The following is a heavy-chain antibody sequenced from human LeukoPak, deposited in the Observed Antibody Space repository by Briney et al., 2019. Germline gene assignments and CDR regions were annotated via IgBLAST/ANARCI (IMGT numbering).Heavy chain of an antibody. J-gene: IGHJ5*02. CDR1: GGSISSGDYY. D-gene: IGHD3-22*01. Sequence: SQTLSLTCTVSGGSISSGDYYWSWIRQPPGKGLEWIAYMYYSGSTYYNPSLKSRVTMSADTSKNQLSLKLSSMTAADTAVYYCARPYYYDSRIDPWGQGILVTVSS. CDR3: ARPYYYDSRIDP. CDR2: MYYSGST. V-gene: IGHV4-30-4*01.